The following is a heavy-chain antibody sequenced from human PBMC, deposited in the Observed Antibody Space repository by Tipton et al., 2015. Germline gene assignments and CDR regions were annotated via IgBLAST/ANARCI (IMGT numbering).Heavy chain of an antibody. V-gene: IGHV4-61*01. J-gene: IGHJ1*01. CDR3: ARDAGIIAAPSRYFQY. D-gene: IGHD6-25*01. CDR2: IYHTGST. CDR1: GVSVTSGSYY. Sequence: TLSLTCDVSGVSVTSGSYYWSWIRQSPGKGLEGIGYIYHTGSTVYNPSLKSRFAISLDRLKNKFSLSLTSVTAADTAIYYCARDAGIIAAPSRYFQYWGQGTLVTVSS.